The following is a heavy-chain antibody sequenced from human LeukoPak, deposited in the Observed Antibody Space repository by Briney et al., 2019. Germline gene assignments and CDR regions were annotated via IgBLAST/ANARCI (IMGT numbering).Heavy chain of an antibody. Sequence: PGGSLRLSCAASGFSFSYYAMYWVRQAPGKGLEWVAVISSDGRNKYHADSVRGRFTISRDNSKNTLYLQMNSLRVEDTAVYYCAREGGYQYYYAMDVWGQGTTVTVSS. CDR2: ISSDGRNK. V-gene: IGHV3-30*04. CDR3: AREGGYQYYYAMDV. D-gene: IGHD3-16*01. CDR1: GFSFSYYA. J-gene: IGHJ6*02.